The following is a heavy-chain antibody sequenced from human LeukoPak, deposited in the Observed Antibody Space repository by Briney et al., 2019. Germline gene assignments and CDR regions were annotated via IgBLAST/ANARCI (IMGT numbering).Heavy chain of an antibody. V-gene: IGHV1-2*06. Sequence: ASVKVSCKASGYTFTGYYMHWVRQAPGQGLEWMGRINPNSGGTNYAQKFQGRVTMTRDTSISTTYMELSRLRSDDAAVYYCARDRAIIVGATPGIGYWGQGTLVTVSS. CDR1: GYTFTGYY. J-gene: IGHJ4*02. CDR3: ARDRAIIVGATPGIGY. CDR2: INPNSGGT. D-gene: IGHD1-26*01.